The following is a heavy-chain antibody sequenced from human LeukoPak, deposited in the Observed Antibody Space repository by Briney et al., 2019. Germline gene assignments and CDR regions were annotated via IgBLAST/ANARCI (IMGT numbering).Heavy chain of an antibody. J-gene: IGHJ2*01. CDR3: AKTRSPFTVTLYWYSDL. Sequence: GGSLRLSCAASGFTFSSYAMSWVRQAPGKGLEWVSAISGSGGSTYYADSVKGRFTISRDNSKNTLYLQMNSLRAEDTAVYYCAKTRSPFTVTLYWYSDLWGRGTLVTVSS. V-gene: IGHV3-23*01. D-gene: IGHD4-17*01. CDR1: GFTFSSYA. CDR2: ISGSGGST.